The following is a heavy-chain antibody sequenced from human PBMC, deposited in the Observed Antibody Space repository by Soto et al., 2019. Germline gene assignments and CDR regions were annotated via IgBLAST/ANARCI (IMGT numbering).Heavy chain of an antibody. CDR3: ARWLSSGWMHYRLDG. Sequence: GESLKLSCKGSGYSFTNYWIGWVRQMPVKGLEWMGLINPGDSETRYSPSFQGQVTISADRSISTAYLQWSSLKASDTAMYYCARWLSSGWMHYRLDGWGQRTTVTVSS. CDR2: INPGDSET. D-gene: IGHD6-19*01. J-gene: IGHJ6*02. CDR1: GYSFTNYW. V-gene: IGHV5-51*01.